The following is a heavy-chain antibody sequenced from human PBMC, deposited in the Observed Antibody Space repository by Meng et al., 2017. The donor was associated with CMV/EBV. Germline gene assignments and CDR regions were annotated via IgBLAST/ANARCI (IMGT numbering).Heavy chain of an antibody. Sequence: SETLSLTCTVSGGSISSGGYYWSWIRQHPGKGLEWIGYIYYIGSTYYNPSLKSRVTISVDTSKNQFSLKLSSVTAADTAVYYCAREKTLEWFKPYYYGMDVWGQGTTVTVSS. V-gene: IGHV4-31*03. J-gene: IGHJ6*02. CDR1: GGSISSGGYY. CDR2: IYYIGST. CDR3: AREKTLEWFKPYYYGMDV. D-gene: IGHD3-3*01.